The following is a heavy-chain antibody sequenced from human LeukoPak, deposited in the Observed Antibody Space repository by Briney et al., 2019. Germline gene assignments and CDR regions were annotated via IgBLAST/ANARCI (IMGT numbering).Heavy chain of an antibody. CDR2: ISYDGSNK. CDR3: ATENYGDYGHYYYYGMDV. D-gene: IGHD4-17*01. Sequence: GGSLRLSCAAAGFTFSSYGMHWVRQAPGKGLEWVAVISYDGSNKYYADSVKGRFTISRDNSKNTLYLQMNSLRAEDTAVYYYATENYGDYGHYYYYGMDVWGQGTTVTVSS. J-gene: IGHJ6*02. CDR1: GFTFSSYG. V-gene: IGHV3-30*03.